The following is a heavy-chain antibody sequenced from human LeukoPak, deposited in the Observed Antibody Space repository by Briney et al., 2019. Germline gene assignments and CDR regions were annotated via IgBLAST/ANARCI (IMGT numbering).Heavy chain of an antibody. J-gene: IGHJ6*02. CDR1: GFIFSNYA. D-gene: IGHD6-6*01. CDR3: VRGGSTAAHL. Sequence: GGSLRLSCAASGFIFSNYAMNWVRQAPGKGLVWVSRIDSDGSRTSYADPVKGRFTISRDNAKNTVYLQMNSLRAEDTAVYYCVRGGSTAAHLWGQGTTVTVSS. V-gene: IGHV3-74*01. CDR2: IDSDGSRT.